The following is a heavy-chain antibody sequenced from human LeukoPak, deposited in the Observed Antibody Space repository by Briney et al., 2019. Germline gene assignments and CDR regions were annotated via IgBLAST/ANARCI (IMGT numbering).Heavy chain of an antibody. Sequence: SETLSLTCTVSGGSISSSSYYWGWIRQPPGKGLEWTGSIYYSGSTYYNPSLKSRVTISVDTSKNQFSLKLSSVTAADTAVYYCARLSGSGSYLYYFDYWGQGTLVTVSS. J-gene: IGHJ4*02. CDR2: IYYSGST. CDR3: ARLSGSGSYLYYFDY. D-gene: IGHD3-10*01. CDR1: GGSISSSSYY. V-gene: IGHV4-39*01.